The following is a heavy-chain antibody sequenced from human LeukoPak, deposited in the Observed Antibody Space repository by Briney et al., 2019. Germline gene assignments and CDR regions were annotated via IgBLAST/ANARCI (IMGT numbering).Heavy chain of an antibody. CDR2: ISGSGGST. CDR3: AKDGGYSGYDYAPYYYYYMDV. D-gene: IGHD5-12*01. V-gene: IGHV3-23*01. CDR1: GFTFSSYG. J-gene: IGHJ6*03. Sequence: GGSLRLSCAASGFTFSSYGMSWVRQAPEKGLEWVSAISGSGGSTYYADSVKGRFTISRDNSKNTLYLQMNSLRAEDTAVYYCAKDGGYSGYDYAPYYYYYMDVWGKGTTVTISS.